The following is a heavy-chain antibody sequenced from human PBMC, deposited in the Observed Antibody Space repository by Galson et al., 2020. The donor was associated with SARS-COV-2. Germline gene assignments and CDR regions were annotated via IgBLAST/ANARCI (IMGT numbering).Heavy chain of an antibody. CDR3: ATASVAARSNWFDP. Sequence: DSVKVSCKVSGYTLTELSMHWVRQAPGKGLEWLGGFDPEDGETLYAQKFQGRVTMTEDTSTDTAYMELSSLRSEDTAVYYCATASVAARSNWFDPWGQGTLVTVSS. V-gene: IGHV1-24*01. J-gene: IGHJ5*02. CDR2: FDPEDGET. D-gene: IGHD6-6*01. CDR1: GYTLTELS.